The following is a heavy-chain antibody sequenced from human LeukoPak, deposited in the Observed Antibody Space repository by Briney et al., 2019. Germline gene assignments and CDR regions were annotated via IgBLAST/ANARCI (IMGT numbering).Heavy chain of an antibody. CDR3: ARSPKGEGYDYVWGSYPPWFDY. CDR2: ISAYNGNT. D-gene: IGHD3-16*02. CDR1: GYTFTSYG. V-gene: IGHV1-18*01. J-gene: IGHJ4*02. Sequence: ASVKVSCKASGYTFTSYGISWVRQAPGQGLEWMGWISAYNGNTNYAQKLQGRVTVTTDTSTSTAYMELRSLRSDDTAVYYCARSPKGEGYDYVWGSYPPWFDYWGQGTLVTVSS.